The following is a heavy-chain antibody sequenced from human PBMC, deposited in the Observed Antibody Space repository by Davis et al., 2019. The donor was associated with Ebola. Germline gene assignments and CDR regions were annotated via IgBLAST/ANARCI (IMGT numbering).Heavy chain of an antibody. V-gene: IGHV4-61*01. D-gene: IGHD6-13*01. CDR3: ARAKPLYSSRWYANWFDP. Sequence: PSETLSLTCIVSGGSVSSNNYYWSWIRQPPGKGLEYIGYIYYSGTTNYNPSLKSRVTISVDTSKNQFSLRLSSVTAADTAVYYCARAKPLYSSRWYANWFDPWGQGTLVTVSS. CDR1: GGSVSSNNYY. J-gene: IGHJ5*02. CDR2: IYYSGTT.